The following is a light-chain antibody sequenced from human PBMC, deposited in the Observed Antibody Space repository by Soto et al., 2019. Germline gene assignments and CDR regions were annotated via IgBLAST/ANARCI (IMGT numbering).Light chain of an antibody. J-gene: IGLJ2*01. V-gene: IGLV2-14*01. CDR2: EVI. CDR1: SSDVGGYNF. CDR3: SSYTTSSTLV. Sequence: QSALTQPASVSGSPGQSITISCTGTSSDVGGYNFVSWYQQHPGKAPKLMIYEVINRPSGVSNRFSGSKSDNTASLTISGLQAEDEAYYYCSSYTTSSTLVFGGGTKVTVL.